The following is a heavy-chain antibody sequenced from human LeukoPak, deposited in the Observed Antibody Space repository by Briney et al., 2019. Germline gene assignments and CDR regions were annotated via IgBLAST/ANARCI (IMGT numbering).Heavy chain of an antibody. V-gene: IGHV3-30-3*01. CDR2: ISYDGSNK. Sequence: PGRSLRLSCAASGFTFSSYAMHWVRQAPGKGLEWVAVISYDGSNKYYADSVKGRFTISRDKSKNTLYLQMNSLRAEDTAVYYCAREYPTYYFDYWGQGTLVTVSS. D-gene: IGHD2-2*02. CDR3: AREYPTYYFDY. J-gene: IGHJ4*02. CDR1: GFTFSSYA.